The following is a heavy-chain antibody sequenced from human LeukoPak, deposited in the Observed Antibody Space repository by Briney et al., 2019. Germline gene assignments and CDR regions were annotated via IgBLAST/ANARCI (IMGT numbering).Heavy chain of an antibody. Sequence: SETLSLTCTVSGGSISSYYWSWIRQPPGKGLEWIGYIYYSGSTNYNPSLKSRVTISVDTSKNQFSLKLSSVTAADTAVYYCARATSGWYYFDYWGQGTLVTVSS. J-gene: IGHJ4*02. V-gene: IGHV4-59*01. CDR3: ARATSGWYYFDY. D-gene: IGHD6-19*01. CDR1: GGSISSYY. CDR2: IYYSGST.